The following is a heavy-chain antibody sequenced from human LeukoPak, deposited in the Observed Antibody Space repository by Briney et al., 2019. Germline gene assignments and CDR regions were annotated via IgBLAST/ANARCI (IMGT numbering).Heavy chain of an antibody. Sequence: SETLSLTGAVYGGSFRGYYWGGIGQPPGKGREGMGEINHSGRTNYNPSLKSRVTISVDTSKTQFSLKLSSVTAADTAVYYCGXHGLRYDYVWGSYRYYFDYWGQGTLVTVSS. CDR3: GXHGLRYDYVWGSYRYYFDY. V-gene: IGHV4-34*01. CDR2: INHSGRT. J-gene: IGHJ4*02. CDR1: GGSFRGYY. D-gene: IGHD3-16*02.